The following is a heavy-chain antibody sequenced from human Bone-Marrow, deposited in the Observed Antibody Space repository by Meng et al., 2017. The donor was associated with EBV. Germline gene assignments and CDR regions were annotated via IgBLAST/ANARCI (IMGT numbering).Heavy chain of an antibody. J-gene: IGHJ1*01. CDR1: GYTFTSYY. CDR2: INPSGGST. CDR3: ASGVEMATIGAEYFQH. Sequence: APVVQSGAEVKKPGASVKVPCKASGYTFTSYYMHWVRQAPGQGLEWMGIINPSGGSTSYAQKFQGRVTMTRDTSTSTVYMELSSLRSEDTAVYYCASGVEMATIGAEYFQHWGQGTLVTVSS. D-gene: IGHD5-24*01. V-gene: IGHV1-46*01.